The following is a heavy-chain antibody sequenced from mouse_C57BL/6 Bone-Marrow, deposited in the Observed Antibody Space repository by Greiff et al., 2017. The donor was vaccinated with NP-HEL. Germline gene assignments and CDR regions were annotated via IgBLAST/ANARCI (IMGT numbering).Heavy chain of an antibody. V-gene: IGHV5-6*01. Sequence: EVMLVESGGDLVKPGGSLKLSCAASGFTFSSYGMSWVRQTPDKRLEWVATISSGGSYTYYPDSVKGRFTISRDNAKNTLYLQMSSLKSEDTAMYYCARGGYYYGIRQGDYWGQGTTLTVSS. CDR3: ARGGYYYGIRQGDY. CDR1: GFTFSSYG. D-gene: IGHD1-1*01. J-gene: IGHJ2*01. CDR2: ISSGGSYT.